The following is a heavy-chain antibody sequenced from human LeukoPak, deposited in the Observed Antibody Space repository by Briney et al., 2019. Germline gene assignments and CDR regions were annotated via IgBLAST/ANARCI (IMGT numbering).Heavy chain of an antibody. J-gene: IGHJ4*02. CDR2: IVVGSGNT. CDR3: AAEVRGLGKPYQLRGVDY. V-gene: IGHV1-58*02. CDR1: GFTFTSPA. Sequence: SVKVSCKASGFTFTSPAMQWVRQARGQRLEWIGWIVVGSGNTNYAQKFQERVTITRDMSTSTAYMELSSLRSEDTAVYYCAAEVRGLGKPYQLRGVDYWGQGTLVTVSS. D-gene: IGHD2-2*01.